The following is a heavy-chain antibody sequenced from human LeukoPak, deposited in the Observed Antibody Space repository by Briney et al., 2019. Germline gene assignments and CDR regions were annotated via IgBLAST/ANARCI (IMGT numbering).Heavy chain of an antibody. CDR1: GGSISSYY. V-gene: IGHV4-4*07. D-gene: IGHD7-27*01. J-gene: IGHJ6*03. CDR2: IYTSGSP. CDR3: ARGYNWGSPTRNFYYLDV. Sequence: SETLSLTCTVSGGSISSYYWSWIRQPAGKGLEWIGRIYTSGSPNYNPSLKSPVTMSVDTSKNQFSLKLRSVTAADTAVYYCARGYNWGSPTRNFYYLDVWGKGTTVTVSS.